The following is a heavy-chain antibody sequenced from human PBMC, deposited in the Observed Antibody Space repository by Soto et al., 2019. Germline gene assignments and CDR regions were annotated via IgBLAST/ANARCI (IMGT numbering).Heavy chain of an antibody. V-gene: IGHV3-23*01. CDR1: GFTFSSYA. D-gene: IGHD2-15*01. CDR3: AKFVVVAEN. J-gene: IGHJ4*02. CDR2: ISGRGDST. Sequence: PGGSLRLSCAASGFTFSSYAMSWVRQAPGKGLEWVSTISGRGDSTYYADSVKGRFTISRDNFKSTVYLQMNSLRAEDTAVYYCAKFVVVAENWGQGTLVTVSS.